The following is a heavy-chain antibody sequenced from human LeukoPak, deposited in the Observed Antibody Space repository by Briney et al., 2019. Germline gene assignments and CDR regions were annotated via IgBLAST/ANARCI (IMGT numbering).Heavy chain of an antibody. CDR2: ISYDGSNK. V-gene: IGHV3-30-3*01. CDR3: ARDDIVVVPAAIPNGMDV. D-gene: IGHD2-2*01. CDR1: GFTFSSYA. Sequence: GGSLRLSCAASGFTFSSYAMHWVRQAPGKGLEWVAVISYDGSNKYYADSVKGRFTISRDNSKNTLYLQMNSLRAEDTAVYYCARDDIVVVPAAIPNGMDVWGQGTTVTVSS. J-gene: IGHJ6*02.